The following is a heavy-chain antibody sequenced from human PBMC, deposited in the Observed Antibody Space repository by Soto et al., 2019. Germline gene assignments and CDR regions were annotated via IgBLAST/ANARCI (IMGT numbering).Heavy chain of an antibody. J-gene: IGHJ6*02. CDR1: GGTFSSYA. CDR2: IIPISDTT. CDR3: ARSQGSSTSLEIYYYYYYVMDV. D-gene: IGHD2-2*01. Sequence: QVQLVQSGAEVKKPGSSVKVSCKASGGTFSSYAISWVRQAPGQGLEWMGGIIPISDTTNYAQKFQGRVTITADESTSTAYMELSSLRSEDTAVYYCARSQGSSTSLEIYYYYYYVMDVWGQGTTGTVSS. V-gene: IGHV1-69*01.